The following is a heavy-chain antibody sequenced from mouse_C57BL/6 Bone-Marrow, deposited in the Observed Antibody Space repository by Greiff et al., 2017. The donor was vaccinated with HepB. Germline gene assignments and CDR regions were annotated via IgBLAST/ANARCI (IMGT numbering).Heavy chain of an antibody. CDR1: GYAFSSSW. V-gene: IGHV1-82*01. D-gene: IGHD2-1*01. Sequence: VKLMESGPELVKPGASVKISCKASGYAFSSSWMNWVKQRPGKGLEWIGRIYPGDGGTNYNGKFKGKATLTADKSSSTAYMQLSSLTSEDSAVYFCAVYGNYDYWGQGTTLTVSS. CDR2: IYPGDGGT. CDR3: AVYGNYDY. J-gene: IGHJ2*01.